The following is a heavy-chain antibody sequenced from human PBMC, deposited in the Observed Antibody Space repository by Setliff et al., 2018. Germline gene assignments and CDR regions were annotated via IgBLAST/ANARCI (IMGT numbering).Heavy chain of an antibody. J-gene: IGHJ4*02. CDR3: ASTSYDSSGYYFDY. Sequence: SETLSLTCTVSGGSISSSTYHWHWIRQPPGKGLEWIGTFYGSGTTNYNPSLKGRVTISVDTSKNQFSLKLSSVTAADTAVYYCASTSYDSSGYYFDYWGQGTLVTVSS. D-gene: IGHD3-22*01. CDR2: FYGSGTT. V-gene: IGHV4-39*07. CDR1: GGSISSSTYH.